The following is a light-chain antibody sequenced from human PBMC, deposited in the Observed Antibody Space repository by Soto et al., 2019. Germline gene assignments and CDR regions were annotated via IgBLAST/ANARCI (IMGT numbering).Light chain of an antibody. CDR3: SSYTSSSTPLV. V-gene: IGLV2-14*01. CDR2: DVS. Sequence: QSVLTQPASVSGSPGQSITISCTGTSSDVGGYNYVSWYQQHPGKAPKLMIYDVSNRPSGVSNRFSGSKSGNTASLTISGLQADDESDYYCSSYTSSSTPLVFGGGTMLTVL. CDR1: SSDVGGYNY. J-gene: IGLJ2*01.